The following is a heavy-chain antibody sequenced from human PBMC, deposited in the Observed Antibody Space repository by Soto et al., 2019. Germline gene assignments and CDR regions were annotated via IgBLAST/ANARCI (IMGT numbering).Heavy chain of an antibody. D-gene: IGHD3-9*01. CDR2: INPNGGST. CDR3: ARGLYPGDK. Sequence: GASVKVSCKASGYIFTNYYIHWVRQAPGQGLEWMAIINPNGGSTNCAQEFQGRITLTRDTSTSTVYMDLSSLTSEDTAVYYCARGLYPGDKWGQGTLVTVSS. CDR1: GYIFTNYY. J-gene: IGHJ4*02. V-gene: IGHV1-46*01.